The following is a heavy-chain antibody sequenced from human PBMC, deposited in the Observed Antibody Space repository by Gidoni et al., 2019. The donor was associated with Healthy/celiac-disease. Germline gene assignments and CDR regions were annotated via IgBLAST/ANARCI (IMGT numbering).Heavy chain of an antibody. Sequence: QVQLVQSGAEVKKPGASVKVSRKAAGSTFTSYDNNWVRQATGQGLAWMGWMNPNSGNTGYAQKFQGRVTMTRNTSISTAYMELSSLRSEDTAVYYCARGRVPSVFPRYCSGGSCYSQDFDYWGQGTLVTVSS. J-gene: IGHJ4*02. CDR1: GSTFTSYD. D-gene: IGHD2-15*01. CDR2: MNPNSGNT. V-gene: IGHV1-8*01. CDR3: ARGRVPSVFPRYCSGGSCYSQDFDY.